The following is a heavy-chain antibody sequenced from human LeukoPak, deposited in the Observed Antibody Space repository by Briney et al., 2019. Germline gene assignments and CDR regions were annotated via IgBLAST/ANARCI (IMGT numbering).Heavy chain of an antibody. CDR3: AGSYGDYVPLFDY. CDR2: IYYSGNT. CDR1: GGSISSYY. D-gene: IGHD4-17*01. Sequence: SETLSLTCTVSGGSISSYYWSWIRQPPGKGLEWIGYIYYSGNTNYNPSLKSRVTISVDTSKNQFSLKLSSVTAADTAVYYCAGSYGDYVPLFDYWGQGTLVTVSS. J-gene: IGHJ4*02. V-gene: IGHV4-59*01.